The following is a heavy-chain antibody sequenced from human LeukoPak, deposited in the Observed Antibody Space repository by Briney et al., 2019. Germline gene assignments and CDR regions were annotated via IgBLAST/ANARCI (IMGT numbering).Heavy chain of an antibody. D-gene: IGHD1-20*01. Sequence: SETLSLTCTVSGDSISRSSDYWGWIRQSPGKGLEWIGNIYYSGSTYYDPSLKSRVTISVDTSKNQFSLKLNSVTAADTAVYYCARRSITGTTDSDYWGQGTLVTVSS. CDR3: ARRSITGTTDSDY. CDR2: IYYSGST. V-gene: IGHV4-39*01. J-gene: IGHJ4*02. CDR1: GDSISRSSDY.